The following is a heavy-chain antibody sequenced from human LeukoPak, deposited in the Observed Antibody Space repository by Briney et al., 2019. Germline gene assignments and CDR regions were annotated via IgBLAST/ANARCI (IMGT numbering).Heavy chain of an antibody. V-gene: IGHV3-23*01. CDR3: AKDAIRGNGIYDAFDI. J-gene: IGHJ3*02. Sequence: PGGSLRLSCAASGFTFDTYAMSWVRQAPGKGLEWVSTIGNTETYYADSVKGRFTISGDNRQNTVYLQMTSLRAEDTAVYFCAKDAIRGNGIYDAFDIWGQGTRVTVSS. CDR2: IGNTET. CDR1: GFTFDTYA. D-gene: IGHD3-10*01.